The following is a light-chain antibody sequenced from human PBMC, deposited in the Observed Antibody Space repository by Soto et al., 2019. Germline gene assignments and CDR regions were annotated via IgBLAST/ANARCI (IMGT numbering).Light chain of an antibody. CDR3: QQYNNWPTWT. CDR1: QSVSSN. V-gene: IGKV3-15*01. CDR2: GVS. Sequence: EIVMTQSPATLSVSPGERATLPCRASQSVSSNLAWYQQKPGQAPRLLIYGVSTRATGIPARFSGSGSGTEFTLTISSLQSEDFAVYYCQQYNNWPTWTFGQGTKV. J-gene: IGKJ1*01.